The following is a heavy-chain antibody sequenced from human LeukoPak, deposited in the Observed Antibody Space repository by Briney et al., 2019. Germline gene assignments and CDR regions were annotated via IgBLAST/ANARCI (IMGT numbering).Heavy chain of an antibody. Sequence: ASVKVSCKASGYTFTGYYMHWVRQAPGQGLEWMGWINPNSGGTNYAQKFQGRVTMTRDTSISTAYMELSRLRSDDTAVYYCARGRSTYSSSSGDYWGQGTLVTVSS. CDR1: GYTFTGYY. D-gene: IGHD6-6*01. CDR2: INPNSGGT. J-gene: IGHJ4*02. V-gene: IGHV1-2*02. CDR3: ARGRSTYSSSSGDY.